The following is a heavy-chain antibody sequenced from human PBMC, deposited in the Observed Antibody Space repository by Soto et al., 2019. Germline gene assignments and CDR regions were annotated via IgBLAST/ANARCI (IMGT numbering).Heavy chain of an antibody. Sequence: QVQLVQSGAEVKKPGSSVKVSCKASGGTFSSYAISWVRQAPGQGLEWMGGIIPIFGTANYAQKCQGRVTITADESTSTAYMELSSLRSEDTAVYYCARDSGSGYSALYYFDYWGQGTLVTVSS. CDR1: GGTFSSYA. CDR3: ARDSGSGYSALYYFDY. D-gene: IGHD3-22*01. J-gene: IGHJ4*02. V-gene: IGHV1-69*12. CDR2: IIPIFGTA.